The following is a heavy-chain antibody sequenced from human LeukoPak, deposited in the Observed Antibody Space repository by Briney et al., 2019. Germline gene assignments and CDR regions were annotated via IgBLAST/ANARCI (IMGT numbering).Heavy chain of an antibody. J-gene: IGHJ6*04. Sequence: GGSLRLSCAAFGFTFSDYYMSSVRQAPGKGLEWISYITISGNTIYYADSVKGRFTISRDNAKNSLYLQMNSLRAEDTAVYYCAELGITMIGGVWGKGTTVTISS. V-gene: IGHV3-11*04. D-gene: IGHD3-10*02. CDR3: AELGITMIGGV. CDR2: ITISGNTI. CDR1: GFTFSDYY.